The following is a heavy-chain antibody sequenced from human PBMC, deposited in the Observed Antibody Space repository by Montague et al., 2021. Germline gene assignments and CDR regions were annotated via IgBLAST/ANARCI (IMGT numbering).Heavy chain of an antibody. CDR3: VKDTRDYYPDF. J-gene: IGHJ4*02. CDR2: INGNSINI. D-gene: IGHD3-3*01. V-gene: IGHV3-9*01. Sequence: SLRLSCAASGFIFNNYVMNWVRQAPGKGLEWVSGINGNSINIDYADSVKGRFTISRGNAKNSLYLQMNSLRAGDTAFYYCVKDTRDYYPDFWGQGILVTVSS. CDR1: GFIFNNYV.